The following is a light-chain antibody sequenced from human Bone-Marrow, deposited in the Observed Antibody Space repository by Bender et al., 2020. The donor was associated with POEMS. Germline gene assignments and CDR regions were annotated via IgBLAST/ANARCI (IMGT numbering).Light chain of an antibody. J-gene: IGLJ1*01. CDR3: QVWNTNRDLV. CDR2: DDA. CDR1: DIGSKS. V-gene: IGLV3-21*02. Sequence: SYVLTQPPSVSVAPGQTASITCGGNDIGSKSVHWYQQKPAQAPILVIYDDADRPSGIPERFSGSNSGNTATMTISRVEAGDEADYYCQVWNTNRDLVFGTGTKVTVL.